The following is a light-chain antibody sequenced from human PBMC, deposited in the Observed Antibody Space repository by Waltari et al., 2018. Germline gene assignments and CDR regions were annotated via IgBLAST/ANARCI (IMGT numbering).Light chain of an antibody. CDR1: SLRRYY. Sequence: SSALTQDPTVSVALGQTVRITCQGDSLRRYYPSWYQQRPGQAPILVLYGQNSRPSGIPDLCSGSSSGNTASLTITGAQAEDEADYYCHSRDSSSTRFFGGGTRLTV. V-gene: IGLV3-19*01. CDR2: GQN. CDR3: HSRDSSSTRF. J-gene: IGLJ2*01.